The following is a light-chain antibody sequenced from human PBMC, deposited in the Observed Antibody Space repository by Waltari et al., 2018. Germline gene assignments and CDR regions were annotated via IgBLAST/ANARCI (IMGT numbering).Light chain of an antibody. V-gene: IGLV1-44*01. CDR1: RSNIGINP. J-gene: IGLJ1*01. CDR2: RDS. CDR3: AAWDDSLYGCF. Sequence: QSVLTQPPSASGTPGQRVSISCSGSRSNIGINPVSWYQSLPGTAPKPLIHRDSQRPSGVPDRFSGSKSGTSASLAISGLQFEDEADYYCAAWDDSLYGCFFGTGTRVTVL.